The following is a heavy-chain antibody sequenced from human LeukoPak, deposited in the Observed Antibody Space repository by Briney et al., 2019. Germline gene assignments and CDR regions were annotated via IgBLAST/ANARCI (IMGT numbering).Heavy chain of an antibody. CDR3: ARGTSGSYHSN. V-gene: IGHV1-18*01. J-gene: IGHJ4*02. CDR2: ISPYNGNT. D-gene: IGHD1-26*01. CDR1: GYTFTSNG. Sequence: ASVKVSCKASGYTFTSNGINWVRQAPGQGLEWVGWISPYNGNTKYAQKVQARVTITTDTSASTAYMELRSLRTGDTAVYYCARGTSGSYHSNWGQGTLVTVSS.